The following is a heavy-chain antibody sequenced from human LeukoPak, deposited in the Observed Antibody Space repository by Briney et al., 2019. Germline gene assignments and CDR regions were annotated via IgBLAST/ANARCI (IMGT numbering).Heavy chain of an antibody. V-gene: IGHV3-73*01. CDR2: IRSKANNYAT. D-gene: IGHD1-14*01. CDR3: TTGHRTGSKFDY. Sequence: GGSLRLSCAASGFTFSGSAMHWVRQAPGKGLEWVGRIRSKANNYATAYAASVKGRFTISRDDSKNTLYLQMNSLKTEDTAVYYCTTGHRTGSKFDYWGQGTLVTVSS. J-gene: IGHJ4*02. CDR1: GFTFSGSA.